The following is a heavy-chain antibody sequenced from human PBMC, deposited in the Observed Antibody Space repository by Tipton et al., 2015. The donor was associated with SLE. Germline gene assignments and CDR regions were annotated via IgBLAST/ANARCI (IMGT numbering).Heavy chain of an antibody. CDR3: ARHDVVVANWFDP. D-gene: IGHD2-21*01. V-gene: IGHV4-39*07. J-gene: IGHJ5*02. Sequence: TLSLTCTVSGGSISDIIYSWSWIRQPPGKGLEWIGSIYYSGSTYYNPSLKSRVTISVDTSKNQFSLKLSSVTAADTAVYYCARHDVVVANWFDPWGQGTLVTVSS. CDR1: GGSISDIIYS. CDR2: IYYSGST.